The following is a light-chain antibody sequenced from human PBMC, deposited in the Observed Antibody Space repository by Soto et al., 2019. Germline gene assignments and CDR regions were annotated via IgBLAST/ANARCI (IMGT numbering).Light chain of an antibody. V-gene: IGKV1-27*01. CDR1: QGISNY. CDR2: AAS. J-gene: IGKJ3*01. CDR3: QKYNSALGT. Sequence: DIQMTQSPSSLSASVGDRVTITCRASQGISNYLAWFQQKAGKVPNLLIYAASTLQSGVPSRFSGSGSGTDFTLTISSLQPEDVATSYCQKYNSALGTFGPGTKVDIK.